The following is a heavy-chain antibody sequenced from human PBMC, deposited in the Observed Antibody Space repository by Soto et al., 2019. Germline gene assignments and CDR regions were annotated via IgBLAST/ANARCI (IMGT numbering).Heavy chain of an antibody. V-gene: IGHV4-59*08. CDR1: GGSISSYY. Sequence: SETLSLTCTVSGGSISSYYWSWIRQPPGKGLEWIGYIYYSGSTNYNPSLKSRVTISVDTSKNQFSLKLSSVTAADTAVYYCARSSSWYERWFDPWGQGTLVTVS. CDR3: ARSSSWYERWFDP. D-gene: IGHD6-13*01. J-gene: IGHJ5*02. CDR2: IYYSGST.